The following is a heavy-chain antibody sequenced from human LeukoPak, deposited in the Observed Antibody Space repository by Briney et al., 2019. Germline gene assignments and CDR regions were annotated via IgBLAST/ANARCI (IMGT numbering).Heavy chain of an antibody. CDR3: ATDTAMVTTFDY. V-gene: IGHV3-23*01. J-gene: IGHJ4*02. CDR1: GFTFSSYA. Sequence: GGSLRLSCAASGFTFSSYAMSWVRQAPGKGLEWVSAISGSGGSTYCADSVKGRFTISRDNSKNTLYLQMNSLRAEDTAVYYCATDTAMVTTFDYWGQGTLVTVSS. D-gene: IGHD5-18*01. CDR2: ISGSGGST.